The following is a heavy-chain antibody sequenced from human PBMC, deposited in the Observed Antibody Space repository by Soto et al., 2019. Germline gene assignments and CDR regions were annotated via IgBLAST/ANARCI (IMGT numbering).Heavy chain of an antibody. J-gene: IGHJ6*02. CDR1: GGSISSYY. D-gene: IGHD3-10*01. CDR2: IYYSGST. Sequence: SETLSLTCTVSGGSISSYYWSWIRQPPGKGLEWIGYIYYSGSTNYNPSLKSRVTISVDTSKNQFSLKLSSVTAADTAVYYCARDQVVLWFGELLPMQNYYYYYGMDVWGQGTTVTVSS. CDR3: ARDQVVLWFGELLPMQNYYYYYGMDV. V-gene: IGHV4-59*01.